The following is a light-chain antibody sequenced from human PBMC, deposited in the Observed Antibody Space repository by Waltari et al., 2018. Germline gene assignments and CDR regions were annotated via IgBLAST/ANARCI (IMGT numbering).Light chain of an antibody. Sequence: DVVMTQPPLSLSVTPGQPASFSCKSSQDLIYDDGKTYLFWYLQKPGQSPQPLMYDVSSRFSGVPERFGGSGSGTDFTLTISRVEPEDVGVYYCMQAINLYTFGQGTKLEI. J-gene: IGKJ2*01. CDR1: QDLIYDDGKTY. CDR2: DVS. CDR3: MQAINLYT. V-gene: IGKV2-29*02.